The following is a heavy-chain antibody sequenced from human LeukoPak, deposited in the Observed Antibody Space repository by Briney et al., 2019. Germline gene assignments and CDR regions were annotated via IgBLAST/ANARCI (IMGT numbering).Heavy chain of an antibody. D-gene: IGHD5-24*01. V-gene: IGHV3-48*03. CDR1: GFTFSSYE. CDR3: AQDGASIRFDN. Sequence: GGSLRLSCAASGFTFSSYEMNWVRQAPGKGLEWVSYISSSGSTIYYADSVKGRFIISRDNSKNTLYLQMNSRRAEDTAVYYCAQDGASIRFDNWGQGTLVTVSS. CDR2: ISSSGSTI. J-gene: IGHJ4*02.